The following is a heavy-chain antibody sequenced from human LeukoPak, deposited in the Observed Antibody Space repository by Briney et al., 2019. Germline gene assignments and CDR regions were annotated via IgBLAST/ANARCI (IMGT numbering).Heavy chain of an antibody. V-gene: IGHV3-48*03. D-gene: IGHD3-10*02. CDR3: ASGSYVKAFDI. CDR2: ISSSGNTI. Sequence: PGGSLRLSCAASGFTFSSYEMNWVRQAPGKGLEWVSYISSSGNTIYYADSVKGRFTISRDNAKNSLYLQMNSLRAEDTAVYYCASGSYVKAFDIWGQGTMVTVSS. CDR1: GFTFSSYE. J-gene: IGHJ3*02.